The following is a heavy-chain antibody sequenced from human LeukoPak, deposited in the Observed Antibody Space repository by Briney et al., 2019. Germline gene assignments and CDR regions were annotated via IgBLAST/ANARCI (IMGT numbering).Heavy chain of an antibody. CDR3: ARARGSGYDSFDY. D-gene: IGHD5-12*01. CDR2: INHSGST. CDR1: GGSFSGYY. Sequence: PSETLSLTCAVYGGSFSGYYWSWIRQPPGKGLEWIGEINHSGSTNYDPSLKSRVTISVDTSKNQFSLKLSSVTAADTAVYYCARARGSGYDSFDYWGQGTLVTVSS. V-gene: IGHV4-34*01. J-gene: IGHJ4*02.